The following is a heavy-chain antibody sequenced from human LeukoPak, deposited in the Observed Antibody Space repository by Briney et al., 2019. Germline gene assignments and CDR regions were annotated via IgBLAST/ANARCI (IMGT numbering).Heavy chain of an antibody. Sequence: GGSLRLSCAASGFTFSSYAMSWVRQAPGKGLEWVSAISGSGGSTYYADSVKGRFTISRDNSKNTLYLQMNSLRAEDTAVYYCAKDPVSYYYDSSGYIHWGQGTLVTVSS. J-gene: IGHJ4*02. CDR1: GFTFSSYA. D-gene: IGHD3-22*01. V-gene: IGHV3-23*01. CDR2: ISGSGGST. CDR3: AKDPVSYYYDSSGYIH.